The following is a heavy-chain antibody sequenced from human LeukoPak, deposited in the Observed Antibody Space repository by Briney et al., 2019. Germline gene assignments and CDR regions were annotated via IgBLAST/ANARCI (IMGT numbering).Heavy chain of an antibody. CDR3: ARANLGGPGSFGY. Sequence: GWSLRLSCAASGFTVSSNYMSWVRQAPGKGLEWVSVIYSGGSTYYADSVKGRFIISRDNSKNTLYLQMNSLRAADTAVDYCARANLGGPGSFGYWGQGNLVNVS. J-gene: IGHJ4*02. CDR1: GFTVSSNY. CDR2: IYSGGST. D-gene: IGHD3-10*01. V-gene: IGHV3-53*01.